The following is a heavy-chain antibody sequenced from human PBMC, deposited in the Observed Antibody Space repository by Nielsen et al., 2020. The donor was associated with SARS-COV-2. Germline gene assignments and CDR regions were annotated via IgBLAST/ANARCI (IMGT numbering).Heavy chain of an antibody. CDR2: TYYSGTD. V-gene: IGHV4-31*03. CDR3: ARVDYGDYGAGMWFDS. Sequence: SETLSLTCTVSGGSISNVGYYWSWIRQHPGRGLEWIGHTYYSGTDQYNPSLESRVSMSVDTSNNYFSLSLTSVTAADTAVYYCARVDYGDYGAGMWFDSWGQGILVTVSS. D-gene: IGHD4-17*01. J-gene: IGHJ5*01. CDR1: GGSISNVGYY.